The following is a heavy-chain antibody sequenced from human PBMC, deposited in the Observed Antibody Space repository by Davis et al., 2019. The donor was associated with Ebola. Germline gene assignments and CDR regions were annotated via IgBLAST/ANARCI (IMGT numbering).Heavy chain of an antibody. J-gene: IGHJ4*02. CDR3: AKVARFFDSSGYYPFDR. CDR2: ISYDGSNK. V-gene: IGHV3-30*04. CDR1: GFTFSSYA. D-gene: IGHD3-22*01. Sequence: PGGSLRLSCAAPGFTFSSYAMHWVRQAPAKGLEWVAVISYDGSNKYYADSVKGRFTISRDNSKNTLYLQMSSLRAEDTAVYYCAKVARFFDSSGYYPFDRWGQGTLVTVSS.